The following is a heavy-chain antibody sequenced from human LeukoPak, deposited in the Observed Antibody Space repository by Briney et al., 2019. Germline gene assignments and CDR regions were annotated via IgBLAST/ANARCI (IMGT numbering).Heavy chain of an antibody. D-gene: IGHD6-13*01. Sequence: ASVKVSCKASGYTFTGYHIHWVRQAPGQGLEWMGRINPYSGDTNFAQKFQGRVTTTRETSITTAYMDLSSLTPDDTAVYFCARDQGSLPRSWYRGYWGQGTQVTVSS. J-gene: IGHJ4*02. CDR1: GYTFTGYH. CDR3: ARDQGSLPRSWYRGY. CDR2: INPYSGDT. V-gene: IGHV1-2*06.